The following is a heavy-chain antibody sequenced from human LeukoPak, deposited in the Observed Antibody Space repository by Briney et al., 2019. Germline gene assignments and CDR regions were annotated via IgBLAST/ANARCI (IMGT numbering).Heavy chain of an antibody. CDR1: GDSISTSNSC. V-gene: IGHV4-39*07. J-gene: IGHJ5*02. CDR3: ARDSPDCSSITCYKDWFDP. Sequence: SETLSLTCTVSGDSISTSNSCWGWIRQPPGKGLEWIGSIYYSGSTYYNPSLQSRVTISVDTSKNQFSLKLSSVTAADTAVYYCARDSPDCSSITCYKDWFDPWGQGTLVTVSS. CDR2: IYYSGST. D-gene: IGHD2-2*02.